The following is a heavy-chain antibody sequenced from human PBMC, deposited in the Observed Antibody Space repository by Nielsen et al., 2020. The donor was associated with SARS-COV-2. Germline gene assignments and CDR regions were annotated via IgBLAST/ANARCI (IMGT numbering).Heavy chain of an antibody. V-gene: IGHV3-30-3*01. D-gene: IGHD6-19*01. J-gene: IGHJ5*02. CDR3: ASTIAVAGTNWFDP. Sequence: VRQAPGKGLEWVAVISYDGSNKYYADSVKGRFTISRDNSKNTLYLQMNSLRAEDTAVYYCASTIAVAGTNWFDPMGPGNPGHRLL. CDR2: ISYDGSNK.